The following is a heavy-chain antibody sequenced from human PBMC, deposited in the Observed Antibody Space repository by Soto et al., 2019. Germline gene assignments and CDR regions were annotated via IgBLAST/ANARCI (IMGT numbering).Heavy chain of an antibody. V-gene: IGHV3-64*01. CDR2: ISSNGGST. CDR1: GFTVSSNY. Sequence: EVQLVESGGGLVQPGWSLRLSCAASGFTVSSNYMTWVRQAPGKGLEYVSAISSNGGSTYYANSVKGRFTISRDNSKTPLYLQMGSLRAEDMAVYYCARGFGWLDYWGQGTLVTVSS. D-gene: IGHD6-19*01. CDR3: ARGFGWLDY. J-gene: IGHJ4*02.